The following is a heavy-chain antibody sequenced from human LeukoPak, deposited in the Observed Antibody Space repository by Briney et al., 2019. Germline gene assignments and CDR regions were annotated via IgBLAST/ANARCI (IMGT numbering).Heavy chain of an antibody. Sequence: PSETLSLTCTVSGGSISSSSYYWGWIRQPPGKGLEWIGSIYYSGSTYYNPSLKSRVTISVDTSKNQFSLKLSSVTAADTAVYYCARDAIYCSGGSCYSGAFDIWGQGTMVTVSS. J-gene: IGHJ3*02. CDR1: GGSISSSSYY. D-gene: IGHD2-15*01. V-gene: IGHV4-39*07. CDR3: ARDAIYCSGGSCYSGAFDI. CDR2: IYYSGST.